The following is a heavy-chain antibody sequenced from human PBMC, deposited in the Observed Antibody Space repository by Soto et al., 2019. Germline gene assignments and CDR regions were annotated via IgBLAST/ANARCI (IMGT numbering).Heavy chain of an antibody. Sequence: SVKVSCKASGGTFSSYAISWVRQAPGQGLEWMGGIIPIFGTANYAQKFQGRVTITADESTSTAYMELSSLKSEDTAVYYCAKYYYDSSGYYSDYYYGMDVWGQGTTVTVSS. CDR1: GGTFSSYA. J-gene: IGHJ6*02. CDR2: IIPIFGTA. V-gene: IGHV1-69*13. D-gene: IGHD3-22*01. CDR3: AKYYYDSSGYYSDYYYGMDV.